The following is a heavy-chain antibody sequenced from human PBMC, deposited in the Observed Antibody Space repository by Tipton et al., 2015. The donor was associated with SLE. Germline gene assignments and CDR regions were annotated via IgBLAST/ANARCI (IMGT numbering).Heavy chain of an antibody. CDR2: IYNSGSP. CDR3: ARDVGGYNTGWFPYYFDY. Sequence: TLSLTCTVSVGSISSSSYYWAWIRQHPGKGLEWIGHIYNSGSPNYNPSLRSRVTISGDTSKNQFSLKVTFVTAADTAIYYCARDVGGYNTGWFPYYFDYWGQGTLVTVSS. CDR1: VGSISSSSYY. J-gene: IGHJ4*02. V-gene: IGHV4-31*03. D-gene: IGHD2-8*02.